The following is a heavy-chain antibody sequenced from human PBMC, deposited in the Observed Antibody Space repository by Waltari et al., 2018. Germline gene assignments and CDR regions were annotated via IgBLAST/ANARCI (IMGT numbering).Heavy chain of an antibody. D-gene: IGHD6-13*01. Sequence: QVQLQESGPGLVKPSETLSLTCTVSGGSISSYYWSWIRQPPGKGLEWIGYIYYSGSTNDNPSLKIRVTISVDTSKNQFSLKRSSVTAADTAVYYCARVGYSSSAGDCFDPWGQGTLVTVSS. CDR2: IYYSGST. CDR1: GGSISSYY. V-gene: IGHV4-59*01. CDR3: ARVGYSSSAGDCFDP. J-gene: IGHJ5*02.